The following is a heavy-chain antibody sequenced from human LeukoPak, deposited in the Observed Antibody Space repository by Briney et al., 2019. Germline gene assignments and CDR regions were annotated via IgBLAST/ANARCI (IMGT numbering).Heavy chain of an antibody. D-gene: IGHD1-26*01. Sequence: GMSLRLSCAASGVTLSPYGMHWVRQAPGKGLEWVAVISYDGSNTYYADSVKGRFTISRDNSKNTLYLQMTSLRAEDTAVYYCARDSGAGWELPKYYFDYWGQGTLVTVSS. V-gene: IGHV3-30*03. J-gene: IGHJ4*02. CDR2: ISYDGSNT. CDR1: GVTLSPYG. CDR3: ARDSGAGWELPKYYFDY.